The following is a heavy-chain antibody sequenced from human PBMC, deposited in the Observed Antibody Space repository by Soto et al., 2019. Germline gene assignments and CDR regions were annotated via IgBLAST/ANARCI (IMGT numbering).Heavy chain of an antibody. CDR2: LYNRGST. CDR3: ARHVLGAWRWDY. J-gene: IGHJ4*02. CDR1: GDSITSSSYF. D-gene: IGHD3-10*02. Sequence: QLKLQESGPGLVKPSETLSLTCTVSGDSITSSSYFWAWIRQPPGRGLEWIGSLYNRGSTNYNYNPSLKRRVTISVDSSTNQFSLRLSSVTAADTAVYYCARHVLGAWRWDYWGQGTLVTVSS. V-gene: IGHV4-39*01.